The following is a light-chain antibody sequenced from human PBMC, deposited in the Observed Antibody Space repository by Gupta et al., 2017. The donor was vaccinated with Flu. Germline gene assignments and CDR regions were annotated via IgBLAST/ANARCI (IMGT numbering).Light chain of an antibody. CDR1: PSVTSTF. CDR3: QQYGSS. V-gene: IGKV3-20*01. Sequence: EIVLTQSPATVSVSPGERVTLSCRASPSVTSTFLAWYQQRPGQAPRLLIYGASNRATGIPDRFSGSGSGTEFYLTITRLEPEDLAVYYCQQYGSSFGGGTKVEIK. J-gene: IGKJ4*01. CDR2: GAS.